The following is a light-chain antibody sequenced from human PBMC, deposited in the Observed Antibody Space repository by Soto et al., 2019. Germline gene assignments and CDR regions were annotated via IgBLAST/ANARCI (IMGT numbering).Light chain of an antibody. V-gene: IGLV2-14*01. J-gene: IGLJ1*01. Sequence: QSALTQPASVSGSPGQSITISCTGTSSDVGGYNYVSWYQQHPDKAPKLMIYVVSNRPSGVSNRFSGSKSGNTASLTISGRQAEEEADYYCGSYTSSDAPYVFGTGTKVTVL. CDR3: GSYTSSDAPYV. CDR1: SSDVGGYNY. CDR2: VVS.